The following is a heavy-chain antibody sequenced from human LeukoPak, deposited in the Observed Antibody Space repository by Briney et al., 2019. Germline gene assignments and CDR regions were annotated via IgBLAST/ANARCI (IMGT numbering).Heavy chain of an antibody. J-gene: IGHJ3*02. CDR1: GFTFSSYG. CDR3: AKERLMIVDI. CDR2: ISYDGSNK. Sequence: GGSLRLSCAASGFTFSSYGMHWVRQAPGKGLEWVAVISYDGSNKYYADSVKGRFTISRDNSKNTLYLQMSSLRAEDTAVYYCAKERLMIVDIWGQGTMVTVSS. V-gene: IGHV3-30*18. D-gene: IGHD3-22*01.